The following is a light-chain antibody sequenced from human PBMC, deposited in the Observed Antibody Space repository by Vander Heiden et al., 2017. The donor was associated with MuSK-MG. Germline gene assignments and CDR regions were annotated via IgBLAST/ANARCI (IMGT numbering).Light chain of an antibody. CDR1: QSVSISY. CDR2: GAS. Sequence: EIVLTQSPGTLSLSPGERATLSCRASQSVSISYLAWYQQKPGQAPRLLIYGASSRATGIPDRFSGSGYGTDFTLTISRLEPEDFAVYYCQQNGSSPPVTFGQGTKLEIK. CDR3: QQNGSSPPVT. V-gene: IGKV3-20*01. J-gene: IGKJ2*01.